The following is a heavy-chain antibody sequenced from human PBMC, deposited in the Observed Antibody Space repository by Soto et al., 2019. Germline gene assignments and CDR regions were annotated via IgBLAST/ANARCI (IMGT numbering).Heavy chain of an antibody. CDR3: ARDLDSSGFSPDWFDP. CDR1: GCSFRSYC. D-gene: IGHD3-22*01. CDR2: IYTGGSI. V-gene: IGHV4-4*07. Sequence: PRETLSRTGPFSGCSFRSYCSSWLRQPTWKGLEWIGRIYTGGSINYNPSLKSRVTMSVDTSKQQFSLKLTSVTAADTAVYYCARDLDSSGFSPDWFDPWGQGTLVTVSS. J-gene: IGHJ5*02.